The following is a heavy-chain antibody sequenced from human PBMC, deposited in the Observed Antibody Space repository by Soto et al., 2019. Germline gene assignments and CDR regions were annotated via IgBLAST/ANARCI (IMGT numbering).Heavy chain of an antibody. V-gene: IGHV1-8*01. Sequence: QVQLVQSGAEVTKPGASVKVSCKASGYTFTSYDINWVRLATGQGLEWMGWMNPNSGSTAYAQKFQGGVTRTRNTSLRPAYMELSSLRSEDTAVYYGARTKQDDALAWGQGTLVTVSS. CDR2: MNPNSGST. CDR3: ARTKQDDALA. J-gene: IGHJ5*02. CDR1: GYTFTSYD.